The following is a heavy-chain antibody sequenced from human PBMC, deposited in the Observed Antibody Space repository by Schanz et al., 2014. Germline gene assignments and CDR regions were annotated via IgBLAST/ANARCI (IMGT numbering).Heavy chain of an antibody. J-gene: IGHJ3*01. V-gene: IGHV3-48*02. CDR2: ISSTSNII. CDR1: GFSFSSYG. Sequence: EVQLVESGGGLIQPGGSLRLSCAGSGFSFSSYGINWVRQAPGRGLEWVSYISSTSNIIYYADSARGRFTISRDNSKNSLYLQMNSLRDEDTAVYYCARYPRILGAFDVWGQGTVVAVS. CDR3: ARYPRILGAFDV. D-gene: IGHD3-16*01.